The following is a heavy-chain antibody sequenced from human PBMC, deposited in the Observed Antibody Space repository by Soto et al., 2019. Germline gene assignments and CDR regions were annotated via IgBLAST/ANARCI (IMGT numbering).Heavy chain of an antibody. CDR3: AREGGESSDGLYYFDY. D-gene: IGHD3-16*01. J-gene: IGHJ4*02. Sequence: SETLSLTCTVSGGSTSSDNYWSWIRQPPGKGLEWIGHIYYSGNTDYNPSLKSRPAISIDTSKNQFSLKLSSVTAADTAVYFCAREGGESSDGLYYFDYWGQGSLVTVSS. V-gene: IGHV4-30-4*01. CDR2: IYYSGNT. CDR1: GGSTSSDNY.